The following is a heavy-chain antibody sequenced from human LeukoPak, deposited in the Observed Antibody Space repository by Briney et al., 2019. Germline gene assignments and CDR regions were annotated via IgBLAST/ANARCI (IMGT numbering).Heavy chain of an antibody. CDR3: ATEASAAAGTNFDY. V-gene: IGHV1-69*06. D-gene: IGHD6-13*01. CDR1: GGTFSSYA. Sequence: SVKVSCKASGGTFSSYAISWVRQAPGQGLEWMGGIIPIFGTANYAQKFQGRVTMTEDTSTDTAYMELSSLRSGDTAVYYCATEASAAAGTNFDYWGQGTLVTVSS. J-gene: IGHJ4*02. CDR2: IIPIFGTA.